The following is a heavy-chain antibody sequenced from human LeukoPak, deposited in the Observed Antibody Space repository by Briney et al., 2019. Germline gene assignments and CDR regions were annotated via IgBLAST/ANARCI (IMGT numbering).Heavy chain of an antibody. J-gene: IGHJ6*03. D-gene: IGHD1-1*01. CDR3: AKNGPRTHLFYMDV. V-gene: IGHV3-74*01. CDR2: VNGDGTGT. Sequence: GSLRLSCAASGFTFSSSWMHWVRQAPGKGLIWVSRVNGDGTGTIYADSVKGRFTISRDNAKNTLYLQMNSLRAEDTAVYYCAKNGPRTHLFYMDVWGKGTTVTISS. CDR1: GFTFSSSW.